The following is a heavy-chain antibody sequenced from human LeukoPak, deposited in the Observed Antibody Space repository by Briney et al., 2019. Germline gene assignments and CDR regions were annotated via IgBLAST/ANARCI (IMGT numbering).Heavy chain of an antibody. CDR3: ARDSCSSASCRKKFDK. D-gene: IGHD2-2*01. J-gene: IGHJ4*02. Sequence: SETLSLTCTVSGDSTSSSNNYWAWVRQPPGKGLEWIGTIYYTGSTYYNPSLKSRVAISVETSKIQFSLKLSSVTAADTAVYYCARDSCSSASCRKKFDKWGQGTLVTVSS. CDR2: IYYTGST. CDR1: GDSTSSSNNY. V-gene: IGHV4-39*07.